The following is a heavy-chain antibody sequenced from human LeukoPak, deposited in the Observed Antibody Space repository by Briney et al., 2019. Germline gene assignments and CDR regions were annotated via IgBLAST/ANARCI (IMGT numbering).Heavy chain of an antibody. D-gene: IGHD1-26*01. CDR1: GGSINGYY. Sequence: SETLSLTCTVSGGSINGYYWSWIRQPPGKGLEWIGYINYSGSTNHNPSLKSRVTISVDTSKNQFSLKMSSMTAADTAVYYCARGGSNFDPWGQGVLVTVSS. V-gene: IGHV4-59*01. CDR3: ARGGSNFDP. J-gene: IGHJ5*02. CDR2: INYSGST.